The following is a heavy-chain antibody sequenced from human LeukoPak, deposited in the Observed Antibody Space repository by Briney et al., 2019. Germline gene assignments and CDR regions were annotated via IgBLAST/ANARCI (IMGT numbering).Heavy chain of an antibody. Sequence: GASVKVSCKASGYTFTSYDINWVRQATGQGLEWMGWMNPNSGNTGYAQKFQGRVTMTRNTSISTAYMELSSLRSEDTAVYYCARGLIRNDRYCSGGSCYGLDYYYYYGMDVWGQGTTVTVSS. CDR1: GYTFTSYD. CDR3: ARGLIRNDRYCSGGSCYGLDYYYYYGMDV. CDR2: MNPNSGNT. V-gene: IGHV1-8*01. J-gene: IGHJ6*02. D-gene: IGHD2-15*01.